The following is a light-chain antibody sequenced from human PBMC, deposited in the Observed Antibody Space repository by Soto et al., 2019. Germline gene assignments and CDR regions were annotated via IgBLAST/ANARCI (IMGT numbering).Light chain of an antibody. CDR1: QSISRW. CDR3: QQYNSYSPWT. V-gene: IGKV1-5*01. CDR2: DAS. Sequence: DIQMTQSPSTLSASVGDRDTITCRASQSISRWLAWHQQKPGKAPKLLIYDASNLESGVPSRFSGSGSGTEFTLTISSLQPDDFATYYCQQYNSYSPWTFGQGTKVDIK. J-gene: IGKJ1*01.